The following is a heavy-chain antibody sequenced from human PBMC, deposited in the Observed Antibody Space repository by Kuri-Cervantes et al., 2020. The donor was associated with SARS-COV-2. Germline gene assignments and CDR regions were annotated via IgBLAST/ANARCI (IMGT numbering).Heavy chain of an antibody. D-gene: IGHD2-2*01. V-gene: IGHV4-4*07. CDR1: GGSISSYY. Sequence: GSLRLSCTVSGGSISSYYWSWIRQPAGKGLEWIGRIYTSGSTNYNPSLKSRVTMSVDTSKNQFSLRLYSVTAADTAVYYCARDKGRCSDTSCYYYYMDVWGKGTTVTVSS. CDR2: IYTSGST. CDR3: ARDKGRCSDTSCYYYYMDV. J-gene: IGHJ6*03.